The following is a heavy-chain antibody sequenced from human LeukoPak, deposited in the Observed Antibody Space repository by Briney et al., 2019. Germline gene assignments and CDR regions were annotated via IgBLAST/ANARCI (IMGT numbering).Heavy chain of an antibody. J-gene: IGHJ4*02. V-gene: IGHV3-7*04. CDR2: IRQDGSEK. D-gene: IGHD4-23*01. CDR1: GFTFSNHW. CDR3: ARNYGGNSAD. Sequence: SEGSLRLSCAASGFTFSNHWMSWVRQAPGKGMEWVANIRQDGSEKYYVDSVKGRFTISRDDAKNSLYLQMNSLRAEDTAVYYCARNYGGNSADWGQGTLVTVSS.